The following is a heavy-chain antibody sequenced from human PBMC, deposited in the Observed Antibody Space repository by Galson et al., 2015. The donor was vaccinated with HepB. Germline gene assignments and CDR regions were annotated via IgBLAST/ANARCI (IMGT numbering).Heavy chain of an antibody. V-gene: IGHV3-74*01. D-gene: IGHD6-19*01. J-gene: IGHJ6*02. CDR1: GFTFSSYW. CDR3: ARGQWLDGLKLDGMDV. Sequence: SLRLSCAASGFTFSSYWMHWVRHAPGKGLVWVSRINSDGSSTSYADSVKGRFTISRDNAKNTLYLQMNSLRAEDTAVYYCARGQWLDGLKLDGMDVWGQGTTVTVSS. CDR2: INSDGSST.